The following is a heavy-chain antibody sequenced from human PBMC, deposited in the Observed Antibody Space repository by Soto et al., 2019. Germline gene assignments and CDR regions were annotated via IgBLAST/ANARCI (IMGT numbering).Heavy chain of an antibody. D-gene: IGHD5-12*01. CDR3: AHRLVATTPLYYFDY. J-gene: IGHJ4*02. Sequence: QITLKESGPTLVKPTQTLTLTCTFSGFSLSTSGVGVGWIRQPPGKALEWLALIYWDDDKRYSPSLKSRLTITKDPSKYQVVLTMTNMDPVDTATYYCAHRLVATTPLYYFDYWGQGTLVTVSS. V-gene: IGHV2-5*02. CDR1: GFSLSTSGVG. CDR2: IYWDDDK.